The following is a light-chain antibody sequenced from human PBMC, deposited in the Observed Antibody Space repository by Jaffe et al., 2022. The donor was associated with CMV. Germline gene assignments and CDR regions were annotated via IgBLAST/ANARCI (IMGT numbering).Light chain of an antibody. J-gene: IGLJ3*02. CDR3: CSYSGTYIWV. Sequence: QSALTQPRSVSGSPAQSVTISCTGTSSDVGGYNYVSWYQQYPGKAPKLLIYDVSKRPSGVPDRFSGTKSGNTASLTISGLQAEDEADYYCCSYSGTYIWVFGGGTKLTVL. CDR2: DVS. CDR1: SSDVGGYNY. V-gene: IGLV2-11*01.